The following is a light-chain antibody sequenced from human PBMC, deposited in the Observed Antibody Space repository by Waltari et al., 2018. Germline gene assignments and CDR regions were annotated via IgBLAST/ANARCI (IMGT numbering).Light chain of an antibody. V-gene: IGLV2-14*01. CDR3: SSYTSSTSQV. CDR1: SSDVGGYNY. CDR2: EGR. Sequence: QSALTQPASVSGSPGQSITISCTGSSSDVGGYNYVSWYQQHPGKAPKLMIYEGRNRPAGVYDRCFGSKSGNTASLTISGLQAEDEADYYCSSYTSSTSQVFGTGTKVTVL. J-gene: IGLJ1*01.